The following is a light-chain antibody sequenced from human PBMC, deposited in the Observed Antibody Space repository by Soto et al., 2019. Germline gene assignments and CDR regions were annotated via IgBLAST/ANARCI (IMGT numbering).Light chain of an antibody. V-gene: IGKV3-20*01. CDR1: QSVSNNY. CDR2: GAS. J-gene: IGKJ1*01. Sequence: EIVLTQSPGTLSLSPGGRATLSCRASQSVSNNYLAWYQQKPGQAPRLLIYGASNRATGIPDRFSGSGSGTDFTLTISRLEPEDFAVYYCQQYGSSGTFGQGDQGGYQ. CDR3: QQYGSSGT.